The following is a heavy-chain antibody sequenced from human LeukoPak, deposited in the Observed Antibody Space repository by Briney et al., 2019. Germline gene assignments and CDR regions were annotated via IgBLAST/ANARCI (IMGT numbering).Heavy chain of an antibody. CDR3: ARVVGIAVAGAIDY. Sequence: PGGSLRLSCAASGFTFSSYAMHWVRQAPGKGLEWVAVISYDGSNKYYADSAKGRFTISRDNSKNTLYLQMNSLRAEDTAVYYCARVVGIAVAGAIDYWGQGTLVTVSS. CDR2: ISYDGSNK. D-gene: IGHD6-19*01. V-gene: IGHV3-30-3*01. CDR1: GFTFSSYA. J-gene: IGHJ4*02.